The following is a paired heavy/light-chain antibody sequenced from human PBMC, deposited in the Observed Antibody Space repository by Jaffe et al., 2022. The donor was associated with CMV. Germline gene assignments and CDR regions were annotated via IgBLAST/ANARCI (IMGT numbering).Light chain of an antibody. J-gene: IGLJ3*02. CDR3: AAWDDSLSGAGV. CDR2: RNN. V-gene: IGLV1-47*01. CDR1: SSNIGSNY. Sequence: QSVLTQPPSASGTPGQRVTISCSGSSSNIGSNYVYWYQQLPGTAPKLLIYRNNQRPSGVPDRFSGSKSGTSASLAISGLRSEDEADYYCAAWDDSLSGAGVFGGGTKLTVL.
Heavy chain of an antibody. D-gene: IGHD2-2*02. V-gene: IGHV1-69*01. CDR1: GGTFSSYA. CDR2: IIPIFGTA. J-gene: IGHJ6*02. Sequence: QVQLVQSGAEVKKPGSSVKVSCKASGGTFSSYAISWVRQAPGQGLEWMGGIIPIFGTANYAQKFQGRVTITADESTSTAYMELSSLRSEDTAVYYCARDETCSSTSCYKAGDYYYYYGMDVWGQGTTVTVSS. CDR3: ARDETCSSTSCYKAGDYYYYYGMDV.